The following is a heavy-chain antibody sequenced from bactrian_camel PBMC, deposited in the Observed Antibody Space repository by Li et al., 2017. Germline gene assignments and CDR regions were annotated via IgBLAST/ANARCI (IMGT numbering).Heavy chain of an antibody. V-gene: IGHV3S54*01. Sequence: HVQLVESGGGSVQAGGSLTLSCNYTRNMNVMAWFRQAPGKGREGVAAVFPGAGVTYYADSVKGRYTISRDNVNNTLYLQVNNLTPEDTAMYYCAAGTFCTGWIRSPPIGRPLYWGQGTQVTVS. CDR3: AAGTFCTGWIRSPPIGRPLY. D-gene: IGHD1*01. CDR2: VFPGAGVT. J-gene: IGHJ4*01. CDR1: RNMNV.